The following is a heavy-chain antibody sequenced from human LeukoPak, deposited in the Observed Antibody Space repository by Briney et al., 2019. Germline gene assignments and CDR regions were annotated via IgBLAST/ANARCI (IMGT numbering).Heavy chain of an antibody. J-gene: IGHJ4*02. CDR2: ISSRGSTI. Sequence: PGGSLRLSCAVSGFRVSDYYMSWIRQAPGKGLEWVSYISSRGSTIYYADSVKGRFTISRDNAKNSLYLQMNSLRAEDTAVYYCASLHLVDYGDYEDVDYYFDYWGQGTLVTVSS. D-gene: IGHD4-17*01. CDR3: ASLHLVDYGDYEDVDYYFDY. V-gene: IGHV3-11*01. CDR1: GFRVSDYY.